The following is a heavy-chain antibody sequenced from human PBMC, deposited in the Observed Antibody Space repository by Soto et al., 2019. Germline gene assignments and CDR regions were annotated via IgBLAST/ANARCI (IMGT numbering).Heavy chain of an antibody. CDR2: INPILSMS. V-gene: IGHV1-69*02. CDR1: GDTFNFYS. CDR3: ATSYGSGYRAFDS. D-gene: IGHD3-10*01. J-gene: IGHJ4*02. Sequence: QVQLVQSGADVKKPGSSVRVSCKASGDTFNFYSINWVRQAPGLGLQWMGRINPILSMSNYAPRFQGRVTLTXDXTTSTAYMELSSLRSEDTAMYYCATSYGSGYRAFDSWGQGALVTVSS.